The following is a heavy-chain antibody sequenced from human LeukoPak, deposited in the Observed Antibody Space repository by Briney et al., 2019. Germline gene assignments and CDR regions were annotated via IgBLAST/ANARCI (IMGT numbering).Heavy chain of an antibody. V-gene: IGHV4-4*07. CDR2: IYTTGTT. D-gene: IGHD2-2*02. CDR3: GRQGYTASHYFLDY. Sequence: SETLSLTCTVSSGSIRRYYWGWVRQPPGKGLEWIGRIYTTGTTQYNPSLKSRVTMSVDTSANQFSLNLRSVTAADTAVYYCGRQGYTASHYFLDYWSQGTLVAVS. J-gene: IGHJ4*02. CDR1: SGSIRRYY.